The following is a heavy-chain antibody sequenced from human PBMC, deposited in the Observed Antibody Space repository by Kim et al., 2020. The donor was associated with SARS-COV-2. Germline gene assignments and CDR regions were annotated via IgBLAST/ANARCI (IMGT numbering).Heavy chain of an antibody. D-gene: IGHD3-10*01. V-gene: IGHV3-15*01. J-gene: IGHJ4*02. CDR3: AATFYGLGSYGFDY. Sequence: YAAPVKGRCTISRDDSKNTLYLQMNSLKTEDTAVYYCAATFYGLGSYGFDYWGQGTLVTVSS.